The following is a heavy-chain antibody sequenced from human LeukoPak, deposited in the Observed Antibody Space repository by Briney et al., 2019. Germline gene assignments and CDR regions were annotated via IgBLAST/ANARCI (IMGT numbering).Heavy chain of an antibody. J-gene: IGHJ4*02. Sequence: PGGSLRLSCAASGFTFSSYGMHWVRQAPGKGLEWVAFIRYDGSNKYYADSVKGRFTISRDNSKNTLYLQMNSLRAEDTAVYYCAKRWTGTTIGQQDYWGQGTLVTVSS. D-gene: IGHD1-1*01. V-gene: IGHV3-30*02. CDR3: AKRWTGTTIGQQDY. CDR2: IRYDGSNK. CDR1: GFTFSSYG.